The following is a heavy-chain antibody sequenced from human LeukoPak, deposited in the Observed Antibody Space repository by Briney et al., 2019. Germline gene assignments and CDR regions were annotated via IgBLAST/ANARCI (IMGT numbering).Heavy chain of an antibody. V-gene: IGHV3-74*01. D-gene: IGHD1-1*01. CDR1: GFTLRGYG. Sequence: PPGGSLRLSCAASGFTLRGYGMHWVRQAPGKGLVWVSRIYSEGSSTSYADSVKGRFNISRDNAKNTLYLQMNSLRAEDSALYYCAKIETVSYYFDYWGQGTLVTVSS. CDR2: IYSEGSST. CDR3: AKIETVSYYFDY. J-gene: IGHJ4*02.